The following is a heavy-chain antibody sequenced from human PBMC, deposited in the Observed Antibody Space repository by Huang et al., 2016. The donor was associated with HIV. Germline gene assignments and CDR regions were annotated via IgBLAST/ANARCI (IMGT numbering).Heavy chain of an antibody. V-gene: IGHV1-69*13. CDR1: GGTVSSFS. J-gene: IGHJ4*02. Sequence: QVQLVQSGAEMKKSGSLVKVSCKASGGTVSSFSFTWVRQAPGHGLEWMGGIIPLHDTTALAQKFRGRVTLTADESTNTAFMELSGLTSQDTAVYYCARGVGNSNRGFDIWGQGTLVTVS. CDR3: ARGVGNSNRGFDI. CDR2: IIPLHDTT. D-gene: IGHD5-18*01.